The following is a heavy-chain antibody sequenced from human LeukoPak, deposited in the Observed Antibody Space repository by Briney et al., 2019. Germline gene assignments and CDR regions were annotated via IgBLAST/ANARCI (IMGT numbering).Heavy chain of an antibody. CDR2: FYSGGKT. J-gene: IGHJ4*02. D-gene: IGHD4-17*01. CDR3: ARDTYGAPDS. V-gene: IGHV3-53*01. Sequence: GGSLRLSCAASGFTVSSSYMSWVRQAPGKGLEWVSVFYSGGKTYYTDSVKGRFTISRDDSKNTLYLHMTSLRAEDTALYYCARDTYGAPDSWGQGTLVTVSS. CDR1: GFTVSSSY.